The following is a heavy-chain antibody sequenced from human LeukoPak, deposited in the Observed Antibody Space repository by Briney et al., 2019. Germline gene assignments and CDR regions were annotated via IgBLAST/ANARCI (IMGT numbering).Heavy chain of an antibody. V-gene: IGHV3-23*01. CDR2: ISGSGGST. D-gene: IGHD2-8*02. J-gene: IGHJ6*03. CDR3: AKVEASPPGRVYYYYMDV. Sequence: GGSLRLCCAASGFTFSSYGMMWVRQAPGKGLEWVTAISGSGGSTYYADSVKGRFTISRDNSKNTLYLQMNSLRAEDTAVYYCAKVEASPPGRVYYYYMDVWGKGTTVTISS. CDR1: GFTFSSYG.